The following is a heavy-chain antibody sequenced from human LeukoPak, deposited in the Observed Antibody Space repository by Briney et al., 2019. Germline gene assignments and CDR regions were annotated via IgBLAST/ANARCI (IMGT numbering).Heavy chain of an antibody. J-gene: IGHJ4*02. Sequence: GGSLRLSCAASGFSFDDYGLTWARQAPGKGLEWVSGINWNGDSTDYADSVKGRFTISRDNAKNSLYLQMNSLRAEDTALYYCARDLRVVITGSFDSWGQGTLVTVSS. D-gene: IGHD3-22*01. V-gene: IGHV3-20*04. CDR2: INWNGDST. CDR1: GFSFDDYG. CDR3: ARDLRVVITGSFDS.